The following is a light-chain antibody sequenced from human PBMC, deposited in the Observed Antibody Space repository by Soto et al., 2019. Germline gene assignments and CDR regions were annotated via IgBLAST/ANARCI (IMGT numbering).Light chain of an antibody. CDR3: SSYTTIKTVI. CDR1: RSDVGAYNY. J-gene: IGLJ2*01. Sequence: QSALAQPASVSGSPGQSITISCTGTRSDVGAYNYVSWYHQHHPGKAPELIIYDVTDRPSGVSTRFSGSKSGNTASLTISGLQAEDEGDYYCSSYTTIKTVIFGGGTKVTVL. V-gene: IGLV2-14*01. CDR2: DVT.